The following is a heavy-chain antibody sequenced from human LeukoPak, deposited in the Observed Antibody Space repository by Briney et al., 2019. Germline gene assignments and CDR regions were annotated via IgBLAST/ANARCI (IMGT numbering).Heavy chain of an antibody. CDR3: AGRPIKIFGVVIRSRRHWFDP. Sequence: SETLSLTCDVSGGSIISSYWCSWVRQSPGKGLEWIGAVFHSGLTNYNPSLKSRVTISLDKSKNPFSLKLSSVTAADTAVYYCAGRPIKIFGVVIRSRRHWFDPWGQGTLVTVSS. CDR1: GGSIISSYW. J-gene: IGHJ5*02. V-gene: IGHV4-4*02. CDR2: VFHSGLT. D-gene: IGHD3-3*01.